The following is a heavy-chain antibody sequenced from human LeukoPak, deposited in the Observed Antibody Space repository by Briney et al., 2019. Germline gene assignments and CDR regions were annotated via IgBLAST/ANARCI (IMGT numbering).Heavy chain of an antibody. Sequence: GGSLRLSCAASGFTFSSYAMNWVRQAPGRGLEWVSAISGRGGGTYYADSVKGRFTISRDNSRNTLYLQMNSLRAEDTAVYYCASGDYDSSGYLDYWGQGTLVTVSS. V-gene: IGHV3-23*01. CDR3: ASGDYDSSGYLDY. CDR1: GFTFSSYA. CDR2: ISGRGGGT. D-gene: IGHD3-22*01. J-gene: IGHJ4*02.